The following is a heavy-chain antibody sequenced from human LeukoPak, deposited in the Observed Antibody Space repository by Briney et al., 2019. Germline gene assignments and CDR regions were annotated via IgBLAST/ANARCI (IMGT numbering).Heavy chain of an antibody. CDR1: GFTFSTYN. V-gene: IGHV3-21*01. CDR2: ISSSSTYI. Sequence: GGSLRLFCAASGFTFSTYNMNWVRQAPGKGLEWVSSISSSSTYIYYADSVKGRFTISRDNAKNSLDLQMNSLRAEDTAVYYCAELGIAMIGGVWGKGTTVTTSS. D-gene: IGHD3-10*02. CDR3: AELGIAMIGGV. J-gene: IGHJ6*04.